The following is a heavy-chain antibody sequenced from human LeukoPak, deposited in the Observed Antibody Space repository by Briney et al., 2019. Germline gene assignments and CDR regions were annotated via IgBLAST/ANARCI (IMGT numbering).Heavy chain of an antibody. J-gene: IGHJ6*02. D-gene: IGHD3-10*01. Sequence: PSETLSLTCAVSGASITSGAYSWSWIRQPPGKGLEWIGYIYHTGNTYNNPSLKSRVTLSVVRSKNQFSLRLTSVTAADTAVYYCARLPLTMVRVYYYGMDVWGQGTTVTVSS. CDR3: ARLPLTMVRVYYYGMDV. CDR1: GASITSGAYS. CDR2: IYHTGNT. V-gene: IGHV4-30-2*01.